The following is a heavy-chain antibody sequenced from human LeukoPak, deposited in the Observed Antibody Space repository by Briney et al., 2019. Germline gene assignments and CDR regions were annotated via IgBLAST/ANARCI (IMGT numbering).Heavy chain of an antibody. CDR3: ARAAKFSSGWYGDALDM. J-gene: IGHJ3*02. Sequence: RASAKVSCKASGYTFTGYYLHWVRQAPGQGLEWMGWINPNTGGTYNGQKFQGRVTMTRDTSISTVYMELRRLRSDDTAFYYCARAAKFSSGWYGDALDMWGQGTLVTISS. CDR2: INPNTGGT. CDR1: GYTFTGYY. V-gene: IGHV1-2*02. D-gene: IGHD6-19*01.